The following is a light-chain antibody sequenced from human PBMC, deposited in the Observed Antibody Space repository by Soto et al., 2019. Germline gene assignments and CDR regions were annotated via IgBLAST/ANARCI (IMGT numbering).Light chain of an antibody. CDR3: KKYHKLPLP. V-gene: IGKV1-33*01. CDR1: QDITNY. J-gene: IGKJ1*01. CDR2: AAS. Sequence: DIQMTQSPSSLSASVGDRVTITCQASQDITNYVNWYSQKPGKAPKLLISAASNSETGVPSRFSESDPGTHFSLTSSSLKLEDIATNSGKKYHKLPLPFGEGTKLET.